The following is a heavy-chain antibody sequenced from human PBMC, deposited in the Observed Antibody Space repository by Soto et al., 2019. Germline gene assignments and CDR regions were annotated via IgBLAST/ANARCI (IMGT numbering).Heavy chain of an antibody. CDR2: INHSGST. CDR3: ARSYDFWSGYLFQDWYFDL. CDR1: GGSFSGYY. Sequence: PSETLSLTCAVYGGSFSGYYWSWIRQPPGKGLEWIGEINHSGSTNYNPSLKSRVTISVDTSKNQFSLKLSSVTAADTAVYYCARSYDFWSGYLFQDWYFDLWGRGTLVTVSS. V-gene: IGHV4-34*01. D-gene: IGHD3-3*01. J-gene: IGHJ2*01.